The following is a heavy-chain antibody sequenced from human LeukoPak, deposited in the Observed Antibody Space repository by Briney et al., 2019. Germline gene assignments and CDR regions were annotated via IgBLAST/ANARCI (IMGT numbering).Heavy chain of an antibody. Sequence: ASVKVSCKASGYTFTSYAMNWVRQAPGQGLEWMGWINTNTGNPTYAQGFTGRFVFSLDTSVSTAYLQISSLKAEDTAVYYCAGDTSPPYFRFWSGSTYWGPGNLVTVSS. D-gene: IGHD3-3*01. CDR2: INTNTGNP. CDR3: AGDTSPPYFRFWSGSTY. CDR1: GYTFTSYA. V-gene: IGHV7-4-1*02. J-gene: IGHJ4*02.